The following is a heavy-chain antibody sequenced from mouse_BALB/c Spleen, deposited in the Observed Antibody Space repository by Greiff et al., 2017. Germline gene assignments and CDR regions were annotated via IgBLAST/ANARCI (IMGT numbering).Heavy chain of an antibody. V-gene: IGHV5-6-5*01. CDR1: GFTFSSYA. Sequence: DVKLVESGGGLVKPGGSLKLSCAASGFTFSSYAMSWVRQTPEKRLEWVASISSGGSTYYPDSVKGRFTISRDNARNILYLQMSSLRSEDTAMYYCARGGGSIYAMDYWGQGTSVTVSS. CDR3: ARGGGSIYAMDY. D-gene: IGHD1-1*01. CDR2: ISSGGST. J-gene: IGHJ4*01.